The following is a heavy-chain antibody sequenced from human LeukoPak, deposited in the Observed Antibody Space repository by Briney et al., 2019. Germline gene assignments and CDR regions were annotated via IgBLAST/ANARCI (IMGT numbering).Heavy chain of an antibody. Sequence: PGGSLRLSCAASGFTFSSYGMHWVRQAPGKGLEWVAVISYDGSNKYYADSVKGRFTISRDNSKNTLYLQMNSLRAEDTAVYYCAKDLYGGDCYWGQGTLVTVSS. CDR2: ISYDGSNK. D-gene: IGHD2-21*02. V-gene: IGHV3-30*18. J-gene: IGHJ4*02. CDR1: GFTFSSYG. CDR3: AKDLYGGDCY.